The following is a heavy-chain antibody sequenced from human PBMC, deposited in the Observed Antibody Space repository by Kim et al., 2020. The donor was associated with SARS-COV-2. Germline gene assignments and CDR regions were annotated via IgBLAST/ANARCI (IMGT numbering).Heavy chain of an antibody. CDR1: GFTFSNAW. D-gene: IGHD3-10*01. CDR3: TTLPITMVRGLPGH. V-gene: IGHV3-15*01. Sequence: GGSLRLSCAASGFTFSNAWTSWVRQAPGKGLEWVGRIKSKTDGGPTNYAAPVKGRFTISRDDSKNTLYLPMHSLKTEDTGVYYCTTLPITMVRGLPGHCGQGILVTVSS. J-gene: IGHJ4*02. CDR2: IKSKTDGGPT.